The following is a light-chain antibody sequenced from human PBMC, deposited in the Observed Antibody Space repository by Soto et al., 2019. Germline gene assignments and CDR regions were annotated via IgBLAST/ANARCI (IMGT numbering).Light chain of an antibody. CDR3: FTYTSSGTYV. Sequence: ALTQPASVSGSPGQSITISCTGTSSDVGNYKYVSWYQQHPGKAPKLMIYEVSNRPSGVSNRFSGSKSGNTASLTISGLQAEDETDYYCFTYTSSGTYVFGTGTKVTVL. CDR1: SSDVGNYKY. CDR2: EVS. V-gene: IGLV2-14*01. J-gene: IGLJ1*01.